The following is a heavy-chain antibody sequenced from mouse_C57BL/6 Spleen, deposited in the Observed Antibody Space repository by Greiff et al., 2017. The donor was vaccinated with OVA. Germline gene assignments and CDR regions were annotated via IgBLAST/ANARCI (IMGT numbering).Heavy chain of an antibody. CDR1: GSTFTSYW. CDR3: ARRYCGSSMDY. CDR2: IYPGSGST. V-gene: IGHV1-55*01. Sequence: QVQLQQPGAELVKPGASVKMSCKASGSTFTSYWITWVKQRPGQGLEWIGDIYPGSGSTNYNEKFKSKATLTVDTSSSTAYMQLSSLTSEDSAVYDCARRYCGSSMDYWGQGTSVTVSS. J-gene: IGHJ4*01. D-gene: IGHD1-1*01.